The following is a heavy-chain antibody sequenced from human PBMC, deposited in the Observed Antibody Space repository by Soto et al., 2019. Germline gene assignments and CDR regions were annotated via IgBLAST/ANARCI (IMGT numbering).Heavy chain of an antibody. D-gene: IGHD1-26*01. CDR1: GYSLSTSKL. Sequence: SENLSLTYAGSGYSLSTSKLLGWIRQPPGKGLEWIGYIYYSGTTYYNPSLKSRVTMSVDTSKNQFSLKLTSVTAVDTAVYYCARREIQGPIDYRGQGILVTVSS. CDR2: IYYSGTT. V-gene: IGHV4-28*01. CDR3: ARREIQGPIDY. J-gene: IGHJ4*02.